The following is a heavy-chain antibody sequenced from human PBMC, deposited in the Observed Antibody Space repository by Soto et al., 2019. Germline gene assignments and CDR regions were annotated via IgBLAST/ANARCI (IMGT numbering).Heavy chain of an antibody. J-gene: IGHJ4*02. CDR2: INPNSGGT. Sequence: ASVKVSCKASGYTFTGYYMHWVRQAPGQGLEWMGWINPNSGGTNYAQKFQGRVTMTRDTSISTAYMELSRLRSDDTAVYYCARDRVYSSSSGTPGYWGQGTPVTVSS. V-gene: IGHV1-2*02. D-gene: IGHD6-6*01. CDR1: GYTFTGYY. CDR3: ARDRVYSSSSGTPGY.